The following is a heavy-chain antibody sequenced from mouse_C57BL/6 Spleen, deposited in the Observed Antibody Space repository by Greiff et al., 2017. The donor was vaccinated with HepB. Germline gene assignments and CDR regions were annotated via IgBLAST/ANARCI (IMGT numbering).Heavy chain of an antibody. CDR1: GYTFTEYT. D-gene: IGHD2-9*01. J-gene: IGHJ3*01. V-gene: IGHV1-62-2*01. CDR2: FYPGSGSI. Sequence: QVQLQQSGAELVKPGASVKLSCKASGYTFTEYTIHWVKQRSGQGLEWIGWFYPGSGSIKYNEKFKDKATLTAHKSSSTVYMELSRLTSEDSAVYFCARHEDTAPTMVTTGPFAYWGQGTLVTVSA. CDR3: ARHEDTAPTMVTTGPFAY.